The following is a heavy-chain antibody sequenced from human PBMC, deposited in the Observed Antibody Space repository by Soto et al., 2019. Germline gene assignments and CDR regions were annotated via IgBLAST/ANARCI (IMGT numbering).Heavy chain of an antibody. CDR3: ARDSSSALTMIRRYFDY. J-gene: IGHJ4*02. CDR2: ISAYNGNT. Sequence: ASVKVSCKDSGYTFTSYGISWVRQAHRQGLEWMGWISAYNGNTNYAQKLQGRVTMTTDTSTSTAYMELRSLRSDDTAVYYCARDSSSALTMIRRYFDYWGQGTLVTVSS. CDR1: GYTFTSYG. V-gene: IGHV1-18*01. D-gene: IGHD3-22*01.